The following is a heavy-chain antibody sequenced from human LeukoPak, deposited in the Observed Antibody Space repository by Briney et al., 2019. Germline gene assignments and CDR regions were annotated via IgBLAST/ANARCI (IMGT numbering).Heavy chain of an antibody. Sequence: NPSETLSLTCTVSGGSISSYYWSWIRQPPGKGLEWIGYIHYSGSTNYNPSLKSRVTISVDTSKNQFSLKLSSVTAADTAVYYCARLVPGGAFDIWGQGTMVTVSS. CDR2: IHYSGST. J-gene: IGHJ3*02. CDR3: ARLVPGGAFDI. CDR1: GGSISSYY. V-gene: IGHV4-59*08. D-gene: IGHD3-16*01.